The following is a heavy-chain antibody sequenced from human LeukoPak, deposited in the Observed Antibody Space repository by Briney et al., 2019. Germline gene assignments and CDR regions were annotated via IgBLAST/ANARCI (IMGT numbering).Heavy chain of an antibody. D-gene: IGHD3-22*01. J-gene: IGHJ4*02. CDR3: ARPYYYDSSGYFGY. V-gene: IGHV3-30*01. Sequence: GGSLRLSCAASGFTFSSYAMHWVRQAPGKGLEWVAVISYDGSNKYYADSVKGRFTISRDNSKNTLYLQMNSLRAEDTAVYYCARPYYYDSSGYFGYWGQGILVTVSS. CDR1: GFTFSSYA. CDR2: ISYDGSNK.